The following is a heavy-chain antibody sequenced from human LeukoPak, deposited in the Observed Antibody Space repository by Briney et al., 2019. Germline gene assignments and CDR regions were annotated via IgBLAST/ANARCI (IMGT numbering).Heavy chain of an antibody. Sequence: SETLSLTCTVSGGSISSYYWSWIRQPPGKGLEWIGFIFYSGSTNYNPSLKSRVTISVDTSKNQFSANLSSVTAADTAVSYCARVHPGFYGDWVDAFDIWGQGTMVTVSS. CDR3: ARVHPGFYGDWVDAFDI. J-gene: IGHJ3*02. D-gene: IGHD4-17*01. CDR1: GGSISSYY. V-gene: IGHV4-59*01. CDR2: IFYSGST.